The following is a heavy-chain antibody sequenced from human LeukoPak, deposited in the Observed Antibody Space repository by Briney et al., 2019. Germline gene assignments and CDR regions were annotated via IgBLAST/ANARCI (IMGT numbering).Heavy chain of an antibody. CDR2: IYYSGST. Sequence: SETLSLTCTVSGGSISSGDYYWSWIRQPPGKGLEWIGYIYYSGSTNYNPSLKSRVTISVDTSKNQFSLKLSSVTAADTAVYYCARDGDGYPEYFQHWGQGTLVTVSS. V-gene: IGHV4-61*08. CDR1: GGSISSGDYY. CDR3: ARDGDGYPEYFQH. D-gene: IGHD5-24*01. J-gene: IGHJ1*01.